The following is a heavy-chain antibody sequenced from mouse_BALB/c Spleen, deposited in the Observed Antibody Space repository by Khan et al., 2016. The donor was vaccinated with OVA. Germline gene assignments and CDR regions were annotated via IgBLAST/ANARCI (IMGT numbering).Heavy chain of an antibody. CDR1: GYTFTNYW. CDR2: IYPGDGDT. D-gene: IGHD2-4*01. V-gene: IGHV1-87*01. CDR3: ERGGGYYDYDGWFAY. Sequence: QVQLQQSGAELARPGASVKLSCKASGYTFTNYWVQWIRQRPGQGLEWIGAIYPGDGDTRSTQKFKVKATLTADESSTTAYMQLSSVASEESAVDYCERGGGYYDYDGWFAYWGQGTLVTVSA. J-gene: IGHJ3*01.